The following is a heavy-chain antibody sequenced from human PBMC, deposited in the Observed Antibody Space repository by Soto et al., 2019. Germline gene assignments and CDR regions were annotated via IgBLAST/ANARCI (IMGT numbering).Heavy chain of an antibody. CDR3: AKEGYYDSSGYYYRFFDY. J-gene: IGHJ4*02. CDR1: GFTFSSYA. V-gene: IGHV3-23*01. CDR2: ISGSGGST. Sequence: VQLLESGGGLVQPGGSLRLSCAASGFTFSSYAMSWVRQAPGKGLEWVSAISGSGGSTYYADSVKGRFTISRDNSKNTLYLQMNSLRAEDTAVYYCAKEGYYDSSGYYYRFFDYWGQGTLVTVSS. D-gene: IGHD3-22*01.